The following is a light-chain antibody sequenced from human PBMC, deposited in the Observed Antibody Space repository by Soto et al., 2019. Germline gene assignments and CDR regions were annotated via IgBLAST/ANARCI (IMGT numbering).Light chain of an antibody. CDR3: SAHGGTNPYV. CDR2: DVN. J-gene: IGLJ1*01. Sequence: SALTQPPSASGSPGQSVAISCTGTASDIGGYTFVSWYQQHPGKAPKLLIYDVNKRPSGVPDRFSGSKSGNTASLTVSGLQAEDEADYYCSAHGGTNPYVFGTGTKLTGL. CDR1: ASDIGGYTF. V-gene: IGLV2-8*01.